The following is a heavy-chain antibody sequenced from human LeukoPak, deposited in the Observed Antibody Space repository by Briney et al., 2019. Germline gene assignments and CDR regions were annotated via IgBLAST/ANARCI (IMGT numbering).Heavy chain of an antibody. CDR1: GFTFSNYW. Sequence: GSLRLSCAASGFTFSNYWMSWVRPAPGKGLEWVANIKQDGSEKYYVDSVKGRFTISRDKAKNSRYLQMNSLRAEDTAVYYCAREAYSSGPAFDIWGQGTMVTVSS. D-gene: IGHD6-25*01. J-gene: IGHJ3*02. CDR2: IKQDGSEK. CDR3: AREAYSSGPAFDI. V-gene: IGHV3-7*01.